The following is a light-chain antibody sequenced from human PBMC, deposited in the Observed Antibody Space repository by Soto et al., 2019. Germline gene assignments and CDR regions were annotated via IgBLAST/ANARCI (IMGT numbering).Light chain of an antibody. CDR3: QQSYRTPYT. J-gene: IGKJ2*01. V-gene: IGKV1-39*01. CDR1: QSISSY. CDR2: AAS. Sequence: DIQMTQSPSSLSASVGDRITITCRASQSISSYLNWYQQKPGKAPKLLIYAASSLQREVPSRISGSGAGTDFRLTISSLQPEDFATYYCQQSYRTPYTFGQGTKLEIK.